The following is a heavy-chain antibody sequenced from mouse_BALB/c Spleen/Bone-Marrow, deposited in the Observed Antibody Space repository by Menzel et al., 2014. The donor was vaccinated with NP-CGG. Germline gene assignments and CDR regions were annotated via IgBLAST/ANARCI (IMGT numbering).Heavy chain of an antibody. Sequence: DVMLVESGGGLVQPGGSLKLSCAASGFDFSRYWMSWVRQAPGKGLEWIGEINPDSRTINYTPSLKDKFIISRDNAKNTLYLRLNKARSEDTALYYCARPDYYGYLNYWGQGTTLTVSS. J-gene: IGHJ2*01. CDR1: GFDFSRYW. V-gene: IGHV4-1*02. CDR3: ARPDYYGYLNY. CDR2: INPDSRTI. D-gene: IGHD1-1*01.